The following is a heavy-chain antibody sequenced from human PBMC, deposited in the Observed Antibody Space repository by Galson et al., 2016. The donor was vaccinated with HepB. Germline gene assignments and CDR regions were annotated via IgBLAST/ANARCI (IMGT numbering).Heavy chain of an antibody. J-gene: IGHJ6*02. CDR1: GFTFSSYA. CDR3: AKDTARYCSSTSCSYGMDV. CDR2: ISGSGGST. D-gene: IGHD2-2*01. V-gene: IGHV3-23*01. Sequence: LRLSCAASGFTFSSYAMSWVRQAPGKGLEWVSAISGSGGSTYYADSVKGRFTISRDNSKNTLYLQMNSLRAEDTAVYHCAKDTARYCSSTSCSYGMDVWGQGTTVTVSS.